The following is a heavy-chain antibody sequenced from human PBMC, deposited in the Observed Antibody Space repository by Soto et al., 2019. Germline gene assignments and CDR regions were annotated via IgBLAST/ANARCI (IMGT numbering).Heavy chain of an antibody. D-gene: IGHD3-3*01. CDR2: IKSKTDGGTT. V-gene: IGHV3-15*01. J-gene: IGHJ4*02. Sequence: PVGSLRLSCAASGFTFSNAWMSWVRQAPGKGLEWVGRIKSKTDGGTTDYAAPVKGRFTISRDDSKNTLYLQMNSLKTEDTAVYYCTTGSHLTIFGRYWGQGTLVTVSS. CDR1: GFTFSNAW. CDR3: TTGSHLTIFGRY.